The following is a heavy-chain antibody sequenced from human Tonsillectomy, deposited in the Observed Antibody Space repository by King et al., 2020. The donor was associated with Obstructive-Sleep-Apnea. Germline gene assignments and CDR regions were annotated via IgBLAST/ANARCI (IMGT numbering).Heavy chain of an antibody. D-gene: IGHD6-19*01. CDR2: INHSGST. Sequence: VQLQQWGAGLLKPSETLSLTCAVYGGSFSGYYWSWIRQPPGKGLEWIGEINHSGSTNYNPSLKSRVTISVDTSKNQFSLKLSSVTAADTAVYYCARGAGQIAVAGIWIRRGPGYYYGMDVWGQGTTVTVSS. CDR3: ARGAGQIAVAGIWIRRGPGYYYGMDV. J-gene: IGHJ6*02. CDR1: GGSFSGYY. V-gene: IGHV4-34*01.